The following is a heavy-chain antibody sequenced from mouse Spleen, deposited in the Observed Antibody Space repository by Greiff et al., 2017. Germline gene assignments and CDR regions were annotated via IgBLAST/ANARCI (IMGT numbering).Heavy chain of an antibody. CDR3: ARDSSGLAWFAY. V-gene: IGHV1-66*01. Sequence: VKLQQSGPELVKPGASVKISCKASGYSFTSYYIHWVKQRPGQGLEWIGWIYPGSGNTKYNEKFKGKATLTADTSSSTAYMQLSSLTSEDSAVYYCARDSSGLAWFAYWGQGTLVTVSA. J-gene: IGHJ3*01. D-gene: IGHD3-2*02. CDR2: IYPGSGNT. CDR1: GYSFTSYY.